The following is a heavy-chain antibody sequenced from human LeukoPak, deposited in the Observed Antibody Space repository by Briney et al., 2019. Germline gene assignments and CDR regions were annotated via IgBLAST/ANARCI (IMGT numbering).Heavy chain of an antibody. D-gene: IGHD2-2*01. V-gene: IGHV1-69*05. CDR3: ARSLYCSSTSCYRHYYYYMDV. CDR2: IIPIFGTA. Sequence: SVKVSCKASVGTFSSYAISWVRQAPGQGLEWMGGIIPIFGTANYAQKFQGRVTITTDESTSTAYMELSSLRSEDTAVYCCARSLYCSSTSCYRHYYYYMDVWGKGTTVTVSS. CDR1: VGTFSSYA. J-gene: IGHJ6*03.